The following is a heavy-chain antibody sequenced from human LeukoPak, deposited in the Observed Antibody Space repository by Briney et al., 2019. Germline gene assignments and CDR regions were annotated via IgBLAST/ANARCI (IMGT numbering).Heavy chain of an antibody. J-gene: IGHJ4*02. CDR3: AKSKGDYGDTIDY. D-gene: IGHD4-17*01. V-gene: IGHV3-23*01. CDR2: ISGSGGST. CDR1: GFTFSSYG. Sequence: GSLRLSCAASGFTFSSYGMSWVRQAPGKGLEWVSAISGSGGSTYYADSVKGRFTISRDNSKNTLYLQMNSLRAEDTAVYYCAKSKGDYGDTIDYWGQGTLVTVSS.